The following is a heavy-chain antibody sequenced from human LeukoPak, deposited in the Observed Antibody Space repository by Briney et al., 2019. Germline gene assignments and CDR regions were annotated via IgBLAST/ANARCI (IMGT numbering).Heavy chain of an antibody. Sequence: GGSLRLSCAASGFTLSSYSMNWVRQAPGKGLEWVSYINSGSNTIHYADSVKGRFTISRDNAKNSLYLQMNSLRDEDTAVYYCARGLYCGGDCWVYFQHWGQGTLVTVSS. CDR3: ARGLYCGGDCWVYFQH. J-gene: IGHJ1*01. CDR1: GFTLSSYS. D-gene: IGHD2-21*02. V-gene: IGHV3-48*02. CDR2: INSGSNTI.